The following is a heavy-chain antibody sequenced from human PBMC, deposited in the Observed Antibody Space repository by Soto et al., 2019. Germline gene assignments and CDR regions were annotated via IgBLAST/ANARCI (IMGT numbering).Heavy chain of an antibody. J-gene: IGHJ6*02. Sequence: GESLKISCKGSGYSFASYWIGWVRQMPGKGLECMGIIYPSDSDTRYNPSFQGQVTISADKSIGTAYLQWSSLKASDTGMYYCARYCSGGGCHPLSMDVWGQGTTVTVSS. CDR2: IYPSDSDT. V-gene: IGHV5-51*01. D-gene: IGHD2-15*01. CDR3: ARYCSGGGCHPLSMDV. CDR1: GYSFASYW.